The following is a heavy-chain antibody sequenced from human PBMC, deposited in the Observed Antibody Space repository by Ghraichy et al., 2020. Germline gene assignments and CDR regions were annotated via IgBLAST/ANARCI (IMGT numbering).Heavy chain of an antibody. V-gene: IGHV3-30*02. D-gene: IGHD2-15*01. CDR1: GFTFTNYG. CDR3: AKDSWDCSGGSCPTYYYFLDV. CDR2: IRYDGSKE. J-gene: IGHJ6*02. Sequence: GGSLRLSCAASGFTFTNYGMHWVRQAPGQGLEWVAFIRYDGSKEHYADSVKGRFSISRDNSKTMAHLQMNSLRSEDTAMYYCAKDSWDCSGGSCPTYYYFLDVWGQGTTVTVSS.